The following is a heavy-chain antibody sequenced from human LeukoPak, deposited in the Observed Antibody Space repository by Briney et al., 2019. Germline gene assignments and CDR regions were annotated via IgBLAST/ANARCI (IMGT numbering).Heavy chain of an antibody. CDR3: ASGGGYSGYELPY. Sequence: GGSLRLSCAASGFTFDDYGMSWVRQGPGKGLEWVSGINWNGGSTGYADSVKGRFTISRDNAKKSLYLQMNSLRAEDTALYYCASGGGYSGYELPYWGQGTLSPSPQ. CDR1: GFTFDDYG. D-gene: IGHD5-12*01. V-gene: IGHV3-20*04. CDR2: INWNGGST. J-gene: IGHJ4*02.